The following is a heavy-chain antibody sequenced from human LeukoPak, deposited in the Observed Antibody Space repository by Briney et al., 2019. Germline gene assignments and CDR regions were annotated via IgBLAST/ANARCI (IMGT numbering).Heavy chain of an antibody. CDR3: ARDPGDAFDI. CDR1: GFTFSSYA. CDR2: ISYDGSNK. Sequence: GGSLRLSCAASGFTFSSYAMHWVRQAPGKGLEWVAVISYDGSNKYYADSVKGRFAISRDNSKNTLYLQMNSLRAEDTAVYYCARDPGDAFDIWGQGTMVTVSS. V-gene: IGHV3-30*09. J-gene: IGHJ3*02.